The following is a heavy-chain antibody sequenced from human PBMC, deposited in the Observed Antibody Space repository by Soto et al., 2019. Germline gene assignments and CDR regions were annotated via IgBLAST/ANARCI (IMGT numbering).Heavy chain of an antibody. CDR3: ASGGSSGQTWVLSDY. CDR1: GGTFSSYA. V-gene: IGHV1-69*13. D-gene: IGHD2-15*01. Sequence: SVKVSCKASGGTFSSYAISWVRQAPGQGLEWMGGIIPIFGTANYAQKFQGRVTITADESTSTAYMELSSLRSEDTAVYYCASGGSSGQTWVLSDYWGQGTLVTVSS. J-gene: IGHJ4*02. CDR2: IIPIFGTA.